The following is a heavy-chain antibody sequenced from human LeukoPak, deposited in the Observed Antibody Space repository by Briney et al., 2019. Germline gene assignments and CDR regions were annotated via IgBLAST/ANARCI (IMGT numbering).Heavy chain of an antibody. Sequence: PGGSLRLSCAASGVTLSPYGMHWVRQAPGKGLEWVAVISYGGGTQHYADSVKGRFIISRDNPRNTLYLQMNILRTEDTAVYYCAKEGTPQVSTWYDLWGQGTPVTASS. CDR2: ISYGGGTQ. J-gene: IGHJ5*02. CDR3: AKEGTPQVSTWYDL. D-gene: IGHD3-10*01. CDR1: GVTLSPYG. V-gene: IGHV3-30*18.